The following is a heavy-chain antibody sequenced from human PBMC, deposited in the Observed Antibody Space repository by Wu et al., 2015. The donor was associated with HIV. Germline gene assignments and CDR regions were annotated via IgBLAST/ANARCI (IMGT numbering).Heavy chain of an antibody. CDR1: GAGFTSYA. CDR2: INPLFGTT. V-gene: IGHV1-69*05. CDR3: ASYSDSSGSYIFPFDS. J-gene: IGHJ4*02. Sequence: QAQLVQFGAEVKKPGSSVKVTCKASGAGFTSYAVSWVRQAPGQGLEWMGGINPLFGTTKHAQRFQDRVKFTTDESKSTVYMELSSLRSEDTAMYFCASYSDSSGSYIFPFDSWGQGTLVTVSS. D-gene: IGHD3-22*01.